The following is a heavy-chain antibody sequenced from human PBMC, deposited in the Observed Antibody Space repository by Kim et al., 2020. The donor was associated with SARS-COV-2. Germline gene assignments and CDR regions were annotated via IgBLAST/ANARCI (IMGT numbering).Heavy chain of an antibody. CDR1: GFTFSSYA. CDR3: AKDVGEQWLVPILYYFDY. V-gene: IGHV3-23*01. Sequence: GGSLRLSCAASGFTFSSYAMSWVRQAPGKGLEWVSAISGSGGSTYYADSVKGRFTISRDNSKNTMYLQMNSRRAEDTAVYYCAKDVGEQWLVPILYYFDYWGEGTPVSVSS. J-gene: IGHJ4*02. CDR2: ISGSGGST. D-gene: IGHD6-19*01.